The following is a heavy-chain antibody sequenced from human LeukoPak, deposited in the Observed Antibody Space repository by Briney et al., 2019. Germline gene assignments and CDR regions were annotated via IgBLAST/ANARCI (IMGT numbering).Heavy chain of an antibody. Sequence: GGSLRLSCAASGFPFNNYGMSWVRQAPGKGLEWVSGISGSGGSTYYADSVKGRFTISRDNSKSTLYLQMNSLRAEDTAVYFCAKGSKAVLFTRDHYMDVWGKGTTVTTSS. V-gene: IGHV3-23*01. CDR3: AKGSKAVLFTRDHYMDV. D-gene: IGHD6-19*01. CDR2: ISGSGGST. J-gene: IGHJ6*03. CDR1: GFPFNNYG.